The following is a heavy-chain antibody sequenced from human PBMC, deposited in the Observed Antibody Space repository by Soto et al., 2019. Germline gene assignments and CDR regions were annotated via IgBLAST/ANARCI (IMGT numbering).Heavy chain of an antibody. V-gene: IGHV4-34*01. CDR1: GGSFSVYY. CDR3: ARMKARLGYCSSTSCSIYYYYGMDV. D-gene: IGHD2-2*01. J-gene: IGHJ6*02. CDR2: INHSGST. Sequence: SETLSLTCAVYGGSFSVYYWRWIRHPPGKGLEWIGEINHSGSTNYNPSLKSRVTISVDTSKNQFSLKLSSVTAADTAVYYCARMKARLGYCSSTSCSIYYYYGMDVWGQGTTVTVSS.